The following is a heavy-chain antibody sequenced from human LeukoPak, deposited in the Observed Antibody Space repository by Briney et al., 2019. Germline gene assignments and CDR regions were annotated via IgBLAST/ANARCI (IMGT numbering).Heavy chain of an antibody. Sequence: GESLKISCRHSGTSFINYWIGWVRQMPGKGLEWMGMIYPDDSQTKYSPSFEGQVTISADKSITTVYLQWNSLKASDSAMYYCARLSGEDWSEYWVQGTLVSGSS. D-gene: IGHD2-15*01. CDR2: IYPDDSQT. V-gene: IGHV5-51*01. J-gene: IGHJ4*02. CDR3: ARLSGEDWSEY. CDR1: GTSFINYW.